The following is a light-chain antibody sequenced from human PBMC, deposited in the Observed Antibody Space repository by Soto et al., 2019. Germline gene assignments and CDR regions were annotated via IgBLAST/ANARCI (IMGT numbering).Light chain of an antibody. CDR2: EVR. J-gene: IGLJ1*01. CDR3: SLYTSENAYV. CDR1: STDFVGYNR. Sequence: QSALTQPPSVSGSPGQSVTICCTGTSTDFVGYNRVSWYQQPPGTAPKLMSYEVRKRPSGGPDRFSGSKSGNTASLTISGLQAADDADYYCSLYTSENAYVFGTGTKVTVL. V-gene: IGLV2-18*01.